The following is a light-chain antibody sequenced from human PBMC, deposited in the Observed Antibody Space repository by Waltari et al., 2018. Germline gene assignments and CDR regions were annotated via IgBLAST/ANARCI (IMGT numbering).Light chain of an antibody. CDR2: KSF. CDR3: QQYNSYSLLT. J-gene: IGKJ4*01. V-gene: IGKV1-5*03. CDR1: QSISNW. Sequence: DIQMTQSPSTLSASVADRIIITCRASQSISNWLAWYQQKPGKAPKLLIYKSFPLETGVPSRFSGSGSGTVFTLTISSLQPDDFATYYCQQYNSYSLLTFGGGTKVEIE.